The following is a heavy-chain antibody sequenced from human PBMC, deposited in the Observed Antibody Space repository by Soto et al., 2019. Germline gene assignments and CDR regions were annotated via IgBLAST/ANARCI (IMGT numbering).Heavy chain of an antibody. J-gene: IGHJ4*02. Sequence: RASVKVSCKASGYTFTSYGISWVRQAPGQGLEWMGRISAYNGNTNYAQKLQGRVTMTADTSTSTAYMELRSLRSDDTAVYYCARDNRDILTGYALVDYWGQGPLVTVYS. D-gene: IGHD3-9*01. V-gene: IGHV1-18*04. CDR1: GYTFTSYG. CDR2: ISAYNGNT. CDR3: ARDNRDILTGYALVDY.